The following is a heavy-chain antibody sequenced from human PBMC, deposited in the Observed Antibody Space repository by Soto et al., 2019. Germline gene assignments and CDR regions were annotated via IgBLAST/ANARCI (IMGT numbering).Heavy chain of an antibody. CDR3: AKDGYCGGDCYSEDH. V-gene: IGHV3-23*01. CDR2: ISASGGGT. Sequence: GGSLRLSCAASGFTFTRYAMSWVRQAPGKGLEWVSSISASGGGTYYADSVKGRFTISSDNSRNTLSLQMNSLRVEDTAIYYCAKDGYCGGDCYSEDHWGQGTLVTVSS. D-gene: IGHD2-21*01. J-gene: IGHJ4*02. CDR1: GFTFTRYA.